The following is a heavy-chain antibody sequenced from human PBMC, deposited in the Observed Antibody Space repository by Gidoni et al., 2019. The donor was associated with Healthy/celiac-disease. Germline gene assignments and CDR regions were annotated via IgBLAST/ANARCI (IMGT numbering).Heavy chain of an antibody. CDR2: IKQDGSEK. CDR1: GFTFSSYW. V-gene: IGHV3-7*01. J-gene: IGHJ4*02. Sequence: EVQLVESGGGLVQPGGSLSLSCAASGFTFSSYWMSWVRQAPGKGLEWVANIKQDGSEKYYVDSVKGRFTISRDNAKNSLYLQMNSLRAEDTAVYYCARDPFPEACDYWGQGTLVTVSS. CDR3: ARDPFPEACDY.